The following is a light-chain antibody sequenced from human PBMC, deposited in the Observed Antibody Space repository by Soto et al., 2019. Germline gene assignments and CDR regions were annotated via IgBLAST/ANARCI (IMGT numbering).Light chain of an antibody. J-gene: IGKJ3*01. Sequence: DIVLTQSPDSLAVSLGERATINCKSSQSVLYSSNDKNYLAWYQQKPGQPPKLLIYWASTRESGVPDRFSGSGSGKDFTLTISSLQAEDVAVYYCQQYYSSLLTFGPGTKVEI. CDR1: QSVLYSSNDKNY. CDR3: QQYYSSLLT. V-gene: IGKV4-1*01. CDR2: WAS.